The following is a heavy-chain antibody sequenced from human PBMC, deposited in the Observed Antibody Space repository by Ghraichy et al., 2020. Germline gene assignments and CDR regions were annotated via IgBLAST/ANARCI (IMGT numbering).Heavy chain of an antibody. CDR1: GFTFSIYA. Sequence: GESLNISCAASGFTFSIYAMSWVRQAPGKGLEWVSSISGSGSSTYYADSVKGRFTISRDNSKNTLYLQMNSLRAEDTAIYYCAKGVGYCSGGNCLNWFDPWGQGTLVTVSS. CDR3: AKGVGYCSGGNCLNWFDP. J-gene: IGHJ5*02. V-gene: IGHV3-23*01. D-gene: IGHD2-15*01. CDR2: ISGSGSST.